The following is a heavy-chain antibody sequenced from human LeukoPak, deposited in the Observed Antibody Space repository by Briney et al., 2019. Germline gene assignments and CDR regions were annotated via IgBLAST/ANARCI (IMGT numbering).Heavy chain of an antibody. D-gene: IGHD5-18*01. CDR3: ARDGTDTQYYFDY. CDR2: IKQDGSEK. Sequence: GGSLRLSCAASGFTFSSYWMSWVRQAPGKGLEWVANIKQDGSEKYYVDSVKGRFTISRDNAKNSLYLQMNSLRAEDTAVYYCARDGTDTQYYFDYWGQGTLVTVSS. J-gene: IGHJ4*02. CDR1: GFTFSSYW. V-gene: IGHV3-7*01.